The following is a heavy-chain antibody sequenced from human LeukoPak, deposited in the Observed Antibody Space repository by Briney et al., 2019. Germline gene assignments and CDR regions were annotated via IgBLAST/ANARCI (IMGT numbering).Heavy chain of an antibody. V-gene: IGHV3-73*01. Sequence: GGSLRLSCAASGFTFSGSAMHWVRQASGKGLEWVGRIRSKANSYATAYAASVKGRFTISRDDSKNTAYLQMNSLKTEDTAVYYCTRHEVDTAMVGFGYYYYYMDVWGKGTTVTVSS. CDR3: TRHEVDTAMVGFGYYYYYMDV. D-gene: IGHD5-18*01. CDR1: GFTFSGSA. CDR2: IRSKANSYAT. J-gene: IGHJ6*03.